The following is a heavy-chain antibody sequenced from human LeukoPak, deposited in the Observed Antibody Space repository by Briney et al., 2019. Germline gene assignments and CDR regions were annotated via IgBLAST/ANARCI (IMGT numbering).Heavy chain of an antibody. CDR1: GYTFTSYY. CDR3: ARDRAVPAASDNDGFDP. D-gene: IGHD2-2*01. Sequence: ASVKVSCKASGYTFTSYYMHWVRQAPGQGLEWMGIINPSGGSTSYAQKFQGRVTMTRDTSTSTVYMELSSLRSEDTAVYYCARDRAVPAASDNDGFDPWDQGTLVTVSS. J-gene: IGHJ5*02. V-gene: IGHV1-46*01. CDR2: INPSGGST.